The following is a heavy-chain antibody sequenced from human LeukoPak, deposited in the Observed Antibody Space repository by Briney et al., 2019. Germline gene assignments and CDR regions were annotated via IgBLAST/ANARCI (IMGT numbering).Heavy chain of an antibody. Sequence: GRSLRLSCAASGFTFSSYGMHWVRQAPGKGLEWVAVISYDGSNKYYAKSVKGRFTIYRDNSKNTLYLQMNSLRAEDTAVYYCANEERGVPLNWGQGTLVTVSS. CDR1: GFTFSSYG. V-gene: IGHV3-30*18. D-gene: IGHD3-10*01. CDR2: ISYDGSNK. CDR3: ANEERGVPLN. J-gene: IGHJ4*02.